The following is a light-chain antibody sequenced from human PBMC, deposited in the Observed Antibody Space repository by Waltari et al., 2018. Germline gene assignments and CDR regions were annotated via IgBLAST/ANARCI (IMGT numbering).Light chain of an antibody. CDR1: QSVFHTNDKNY. CDR2: WAS. V-gene: IGKV4-1*01. J-gene: IGKJ2*01. CDR3: QQYYSSPNT. Sequence: VMTQSPDSLAVSLGERAVINCKSSQSVFHTNDKNYLAWYQQKPGQPPRRLIYWASTRESGVPDRVSGSGSGTDFTLAISSLQPEDVAVYYCQQYYSSPNTFGQGTKVEIK.